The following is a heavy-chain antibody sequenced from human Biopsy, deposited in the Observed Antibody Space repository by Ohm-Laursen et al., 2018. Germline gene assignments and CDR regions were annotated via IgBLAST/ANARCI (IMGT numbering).Heavy chain of an antibody. CDR1: GGSIISYY. CDR3: ARGSNEYGGLYFPH. V-gene: IGHV4-59*08. CDR2: ISHTGYT. Sequence: SQTLSLTCTVSGGSIISYYWNWIRQPPGKGLEWIGHISHTGYTSYKSSLKSRVTISLDTSRKHFSLRLTSLAAADTAVYYCARGSNEYGGLYFPHWGQGTLVTVSS. D-gene: IGHD4-23*01. J-gene: IGHJ1*01.